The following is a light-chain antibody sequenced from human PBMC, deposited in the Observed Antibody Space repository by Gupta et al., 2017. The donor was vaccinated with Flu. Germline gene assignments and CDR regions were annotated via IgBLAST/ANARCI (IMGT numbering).Light chain of an antibody. Sequence: QSVLTQPPSGSAAPEQKVTTSCSGSSSNIGNNYVSWYQQLPGTTPKLLIYDNNKRPSGIPDRFSGSKSGTSATLGITGLQTGDEADYYCGTWDSRLSAAVFGGGTQLTVL. CDR3: GTWDSRLSAAV. J-gene: IGLJ7*01. CDR1: SSNIGNNY. CDR2: DNN. V-gene: IGLV1-51*01.